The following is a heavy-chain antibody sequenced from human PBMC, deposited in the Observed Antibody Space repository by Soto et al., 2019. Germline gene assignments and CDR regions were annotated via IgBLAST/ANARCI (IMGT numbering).Heavy chain of an antibody. D-gene: IGHD1-26*01. Sequence: QVQLVQSGAEVKKPGSSVKVSCKASGGTFSSYAISRVRQAPGQGLEWMGGIIPIFGTANYAQKFQGRVTITADKSTSTAYMELSSLRSEDTAVYYCARTTSPQWGATHFDYWGQGTLVTVSS. J-gene: IGHJ4*02. CDR3: ARTTSPQWGATHFDY. V-gene: IGHV1-69*06. CDR1: GGTFSSYA. CDR2: IIPIFGTA.